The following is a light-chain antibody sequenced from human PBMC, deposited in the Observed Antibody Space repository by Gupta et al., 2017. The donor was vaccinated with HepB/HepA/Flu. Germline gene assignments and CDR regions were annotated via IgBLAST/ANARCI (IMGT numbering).Light chain of an antibody. CDR2: LGS. CDR3: RQALQTPFT. CDR1: QSLLHSNGYNY. Sequence: DIVMTQSPLSLLVTPGEPASISCRSSQSLLHSNGYNYLDWYLQKPGQSPQLLIYLGSNRASGVPDRFSGSGSGTDFTLKISRVEAEDVGVYYCRQALQTPFTFGRGTKVDIK. J-gene: IGKJ3*01. V-gene: IGKV2-28*01.